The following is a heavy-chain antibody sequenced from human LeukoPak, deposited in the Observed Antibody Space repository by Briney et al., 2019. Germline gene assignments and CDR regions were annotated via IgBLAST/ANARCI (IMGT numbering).Heavy chain of an antibody. D-gene: IGHD3-10*01. CDR3: ARFGDYYGSVDV. Sequence: GGPLRLSCAASGFTFSSYSMNWVRQAPGKGLEWVSSISSSSSYIYYADSVKGRFTISRDNAKNSLYLQMNSLRAEDTAVYYCARFGDYYGSVDVWGKGTTVTVSS. V-gene: IGHV3-21*01. CDR2: ISSSSSYI. J-gene: IGHJ6*04. CDR1: GFTFSSYS.